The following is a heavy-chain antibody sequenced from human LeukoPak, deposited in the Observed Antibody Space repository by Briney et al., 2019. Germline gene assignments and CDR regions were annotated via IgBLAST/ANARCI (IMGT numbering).Heavy chain of an antibody. CDR3: AREWWFNDY. CDR2: IKEDGREK. Sequence: GGSLRLSCVASGFTFTTYTMTWVRQAPGKGLEWVASIKEDGREKYCVDSVRGRFTISRDNAENSLYLQMSSLRAEDTAVYYCAREWWFNDYWGQGTLVTVSS. D-gene: IGHD2-15*01. V-gene: IGHV3-7*05. J-gene: IGHJ4*02. CDR1: GFTFTTYT.